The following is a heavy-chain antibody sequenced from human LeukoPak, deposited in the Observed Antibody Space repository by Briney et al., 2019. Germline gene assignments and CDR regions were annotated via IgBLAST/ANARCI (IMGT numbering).Heavy chain of an antibody. Sequence: GGSLRLSCAASGFTFSSYAMHWVRQAPGKGLEWVAVISYDGSNKYYADSVKGRFTISRDNSKNTLYLQMNSLRAEDTAVYYCARALSWGSGIAFDYWGQGTLVTVSS. CDR1: GFTFSSYA. CDR3: ARALSWGSGIAFDY. CDR2: ISYDGSNK. V-gene: IGHV3-30*14. J-gene: IGHJ4*02. D-gene: IGHD3-10*01.